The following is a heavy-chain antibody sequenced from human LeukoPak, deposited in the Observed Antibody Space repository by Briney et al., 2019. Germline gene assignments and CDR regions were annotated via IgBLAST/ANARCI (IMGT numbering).Heavy chain of an antibody. CDR2: IKGDGSQK. CDR3: ARDWRDGYNQVFDY. D-gene: IGHD5-24*01. Sequence: GRSLRLSCAASGFTFSSYWMSWVRLAPGMGLEWVANIKGDGSQKYYVDSVKGRFTISRDNAKSSLYLQMNSLRAEDTAVYYCARDWRDGYNQVFDYWGQGTLVTVSS. J-gene: IGHJ4*02. CDR1: GFTFSSYW. V-gene: IGHV3-7*01.